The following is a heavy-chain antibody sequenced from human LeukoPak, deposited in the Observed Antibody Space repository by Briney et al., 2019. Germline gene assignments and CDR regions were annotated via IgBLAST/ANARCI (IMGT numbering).Heavy chain of an antibody. CDR3: ARLAGTAAAGPEDWFDP. J-gene: IGHJ5*02. CDR2: ISAYNGNT. Sequence: GASVKVSCKASGYTFTSYGISWVRQAPRDGLEWMGWISAYNGNTNYAQKLQGRVTMTTDTSTSTAYMELRSLRSDDTAVYYCARLAGTAAAGPEDWFDPWGQGTLVTVSS. CDR1: GYTFTSYG. D-gene: IGHD6-13*01. V-gene: IGHV1-18*01.